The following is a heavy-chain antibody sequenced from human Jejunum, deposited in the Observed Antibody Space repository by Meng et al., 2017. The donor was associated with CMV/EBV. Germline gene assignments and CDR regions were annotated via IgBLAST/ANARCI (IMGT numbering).Heavy chain of an antibody. J-gene: IGHJ4*02. CDR3: AKEYSSGWYYFDY. CDR1: GFTVDDYA. Sequence: SGFTVDDYAMPWVRQAPGKGLEWVSLISWDGGSGYYADSVKGRFTISRDNSKNSLYLQMNSLRAEDTALYYCAKEYSSGWYYFDYWGQGTLVTVSS. CDR2: ISWDGGSG. D-gene: IGHD6-13*01. V-gene: IGHV3-43D*03.